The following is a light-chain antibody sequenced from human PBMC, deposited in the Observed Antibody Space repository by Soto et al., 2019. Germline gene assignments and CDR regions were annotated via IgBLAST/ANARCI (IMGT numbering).Light chain of an antibody. CDR3: QSYNEWPVT. V-gene: IGKV3-15*01. Sequence: EIVMTQSPATLSVSPGERVTLSCRASESLSTYLAWYQQKPGQAPRLLIYGASTKATGIPARFSGSGSATDVTLTISSLQSEDFAVYYCQSYNEWPVTFGQGTKLEI. CDR1: ESLSTY. J-gene: IGKJ2*01. CDR2: GAS.